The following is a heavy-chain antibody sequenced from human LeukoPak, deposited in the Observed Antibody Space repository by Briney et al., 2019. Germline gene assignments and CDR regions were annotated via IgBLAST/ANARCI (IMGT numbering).Heavy chain of an antibody. CDR3: ASAWGSAHQFDY. Sequence: SETLSLTCTVSGGSISSGDYYWSWIRQPPGKGLEWIGYIYYSGSTNYNPSLKSRVTISVDTSKNQFSLKLSSVTAADTAVYYCASAWGSAHQFDYWGQGTLVTVSS. CDR2: IYYSGST. V-gene: IGHV4-30-4*08. J-gene: IGHJ4*02. CDR1: GGSISSGDYY. D-gene: IGHD7-27*01.